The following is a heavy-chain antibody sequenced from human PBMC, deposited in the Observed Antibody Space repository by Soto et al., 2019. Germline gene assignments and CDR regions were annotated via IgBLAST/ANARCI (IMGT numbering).Heavy chain of an antibody. CDR1: GGSISSYX. Sequence: SETLSLTCTVSGGSISSYXXXXIXQPPGKGLEWIGYIYYSGSNNSNHSLKSRVTISVDTSNNQFSLKLSSVTAADTAVYYCARGIAAAGTLGWFDPWGQGTLVTVSS. V-gene: IGHV4-59*01. CDR3: ARGIAAAGTLGWFDP. D-gene: IGHD6-13*01. J-gene: IGHJ5*02. CDR2: IYYSGSN.